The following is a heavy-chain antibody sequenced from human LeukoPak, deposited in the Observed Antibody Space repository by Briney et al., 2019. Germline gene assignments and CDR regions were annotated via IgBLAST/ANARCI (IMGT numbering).Heavy chain of an antibody. J-gene: IGHJ4*02. CDR3: ARGLGVTGYYPPTLDY. CDR2: IYYSGST. CDR1: GGSISSGDYY. Sequence: PSQTLSLTCTVSGGSISSGDYYWSWIRQPPGKGLEWIGYIYYSGSTYYNPSLKSQVTISVDTSKNQFSLKLSSVTAADTAVYYCARGLGVTGYYPPTLDYWGQGTLVTVSS. D-gene: IGHD3-9*01. V-gene: IGHV4-30-4*08.